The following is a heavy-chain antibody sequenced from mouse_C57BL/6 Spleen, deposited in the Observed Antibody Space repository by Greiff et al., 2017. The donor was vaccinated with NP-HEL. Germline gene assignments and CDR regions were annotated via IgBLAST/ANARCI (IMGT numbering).Heavy chain of an antibody. V-gene: IGHV1-15*01. Sequence: QVHVKQSGAELVRPGASVTLSCKASGYTFTDYEMHWVKQTPVHGLEWIGAIDPETGGTAYNQKFKGKAILTADKSSSTAYMELRSLTSEDSAVYYCTSLGVTQAWFAYWGQGTLVTVSA. CDR1: GYTFTDYE. J-gene: IGHJ3*01. CDR2: IDPETGGT. D-gene: IGHD2-2*01. CDR3: TSLGVTQAWFAY.